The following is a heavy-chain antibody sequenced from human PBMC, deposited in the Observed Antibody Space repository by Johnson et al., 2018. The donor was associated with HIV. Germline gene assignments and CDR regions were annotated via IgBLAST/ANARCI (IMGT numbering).Heavy chain of an antibody. V-gene: IGHV3-7*01. CDR1: GFTVSSNY. D-gene: IGHD3-10*01. J-gene: IGHJ3*02. Sequence: VQLVESGGGLVQPGRSLRLSCAASGFTVSSNYMSWVRQAPGKGLEWVANIKQDGSEKYYVDSVKGRFTISRDNAKNSLYLQMNSLRAEDTAVYYCAKANVSGSYWAFDIWGQGTMVTVSS. CDR3: AKANVSGSYWAFDI. CDR2: IKQDGSEK.